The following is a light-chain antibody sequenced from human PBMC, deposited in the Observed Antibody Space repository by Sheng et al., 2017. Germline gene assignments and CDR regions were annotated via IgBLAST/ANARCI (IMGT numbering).Light chain of an antibody. CDR3: QKYNSASWT. CDR1: QGISNY. Sequence: DIQMTQSPSAMSASVGDRVTITCRASQGISNYLAWFQQKPGKVPQRLISAASSLQSGVPSRFSGSGSGTEFTLTISSLQPEDVATYYCQKYNSASWTFGQGTKVAIK. CDR2: AAS. V-gene: IGKV1-17*03. J-gene: IGKJ1*01.